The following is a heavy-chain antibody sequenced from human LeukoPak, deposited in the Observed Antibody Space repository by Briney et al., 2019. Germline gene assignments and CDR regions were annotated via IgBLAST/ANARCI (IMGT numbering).Heavy chain of an antibody. CDR1: GGTFSSYA. CDR2: IIPILGIA. CDR3: ARDRDIVVVPAANHAFDI. Sequence: SVKVSCKASGGTFSSYAISWVRQAPGQGLEGMGRIIPILGIANYAQKFQGRVTITADKSTSTAYMELSSLRSEDTAVYYCARDRDIVVVPAANHAFDIWGQGTMVTVSS. D-gene: IGHD2-2*01. J-gene: IGHJ3*02. V-gene: IGHV1-69*04.